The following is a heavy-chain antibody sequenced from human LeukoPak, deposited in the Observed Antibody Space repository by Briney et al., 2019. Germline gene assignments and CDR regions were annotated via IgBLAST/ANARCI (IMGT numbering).Heavy chain of an antibody. CDR3: ARDTVWGSYRYMGDY. V-gene: IGHV1-2*02. CDR1: GYTFTGYY. CDR2: INPNSGGT. Sequence: ASVKVSCKAFGYTFTGYYMHWVRQAPGQGLEWMGWINPNSGGTNYAQKFQGRVTMTRDTSISTAYMELSRLRSDDTAVYYCARDTVWGSYRYMGDYWGQGTLVTVSS. J-gene: IGHJ4*02. D-gene: IGHD3-16*02.